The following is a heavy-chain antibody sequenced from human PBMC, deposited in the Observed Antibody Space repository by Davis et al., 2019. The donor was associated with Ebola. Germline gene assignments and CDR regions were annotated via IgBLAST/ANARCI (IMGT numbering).Heavy chain of an antibody. V-gene: IGHV3-23*01. D-gene: IGHD2-21*01. CDR2: LNENGDRT. J-gene: IGHJ6*04. CDR1: GFTFSTYD. CDR3: ARKVCGGTYCPRGQFAMDV. Sequence: PGGSLRLSCVASGFTFSTYDMRWVRQAPGKGLEWVSSLNENGDRTYYADSVRGRFTISRDNSRNTLYLHMSSLRADDTAVYYCARKVCGGTYCPRGQFAMDVWGKGTTVTVSS.